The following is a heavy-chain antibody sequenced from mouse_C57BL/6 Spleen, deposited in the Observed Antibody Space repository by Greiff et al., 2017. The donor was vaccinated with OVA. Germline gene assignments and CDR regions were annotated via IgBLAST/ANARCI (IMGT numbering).Heavy chain of an antibody. D-gene: IGHD2-14*01. CDR2: IYPGDGDT. J-gene: IGHJ2*01. CDR1: GYAFSSYW. V-gene: IGHV1-80*01. CDR3: ARSTTGALDY. Sequence: QVQLKESGAELVKPGASVKISCKASGYAFSSYWMNWVKQRPGKGLEWIGQIYPGDGDTNYNGKFKGKATLTAAKSSSTAYMQLSSLTSEYSAVYFCARSTTGALDYWGQGTTLTVSS.